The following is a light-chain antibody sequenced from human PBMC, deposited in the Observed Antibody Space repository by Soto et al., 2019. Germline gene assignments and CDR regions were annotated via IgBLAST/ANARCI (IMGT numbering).Light chain of an antibody. Sequence: EIVLTQSPGTLSLSPGERATLSCRASQSVSSYYLAWYQQKPGQAPRLLIYAASSRDTGIPDRFSGGGSGTDFTLTISRLDPEDFAVYYCQQCGSSPWTFGQWTKVEIK. CDR1: QSVSSYY. CDR2: AAS. J-gene: IGKJ1*01. CDR3: QQCGSSPWT. V-gene: IGKV3-20*01.